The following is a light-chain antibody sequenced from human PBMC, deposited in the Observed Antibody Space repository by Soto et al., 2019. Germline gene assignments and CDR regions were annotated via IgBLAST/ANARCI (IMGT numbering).Light chain of an antibody. CDR2: AAS. CDR3: QQYKVYSPWT. J-gene: IGKJ1*01. Sequence: PLALSPSSLSASLGGRGTIACRASQDISSYLTWYQQEAGKAPKLLIYAASILQSGVPSRFSGSGSGTDFTLTISCLQSDEFATYYCQQYKVYSPWTFGQGTKVDIK. V-gene: IGKV1-9*01. CDR1: QDISSY.